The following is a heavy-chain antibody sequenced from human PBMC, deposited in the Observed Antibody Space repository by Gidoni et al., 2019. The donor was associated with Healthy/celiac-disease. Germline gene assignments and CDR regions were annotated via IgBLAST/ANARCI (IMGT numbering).Heavy chain of an antibody. CDR1: GGSISSYY. CDR2: IYYSGST. J-gene: IGHJ5*02. CDR3: ARLGTMVRGARGNWFDP. Sequence: QVQLQESGPGLVKPSETLSLTSTVSGGSISSYYWSWIRQPPGKGLEWIGYIYYSGSTNYNPSLKSRVTISVDTSKNQFSLKLSSVTAADTAVYYCARLGTMVRGARGNWFDPWGQGTLVTVSS. D-gene: IGHD3-10*01. V-gene: IGHV4-59*01.